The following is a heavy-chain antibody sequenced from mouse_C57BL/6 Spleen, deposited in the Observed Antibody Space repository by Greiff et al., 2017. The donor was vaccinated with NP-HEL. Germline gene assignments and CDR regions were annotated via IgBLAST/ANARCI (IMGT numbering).Heavy chain of an antibody. CDR2: ISYSGST. D-gene: IGHD3-2*02. J-gene: IGHJ2*01. V-gene: IGHV3-8*01. Sequence: EVKLEESGPGLAKPSQTLSLTCSVTGYSITSDYWNWIWKFPGNKLEYMRYISYSGSTYYTPSLKSRISRTRDTSRNQYYLQLNSVTTEDTATDYCARSTAQAYYFDYWGQGTTLTVSS. CDR3: ARSTAQAYYFDY. CDR1: GYSITSDY.